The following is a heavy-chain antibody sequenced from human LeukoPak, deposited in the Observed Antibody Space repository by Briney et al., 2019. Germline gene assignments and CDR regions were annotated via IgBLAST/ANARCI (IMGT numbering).Heavy chain of an antibody. CDR1: GFTVSDHY. J-gene: IGHJ1*01. CDR2: IRKKSDRYTT. D-gene: IGHD2-15*01. V-gene: IGHV3-72*01. CDR3: ADIGGGGSNTR. Sequence: GGSLRLSCVASGFTVSDHYLDWVREAPGKGLEWVGLIRKKSDRYTTEHAASVKGRFTISRDDSTNSVYLQMSSLKSEDTAVYYCADIGGGGSNTRWGEGTVVTVSS.